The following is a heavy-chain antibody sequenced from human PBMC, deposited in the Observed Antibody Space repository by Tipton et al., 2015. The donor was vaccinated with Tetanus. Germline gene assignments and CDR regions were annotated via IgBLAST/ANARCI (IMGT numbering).Heavy chain of an antibody. CDR3: VNFATS. CDR2: ISSSGTTM. Sequence: SLRLSCAASGFNFKTLGINWVRQAPGKGLEWISYISSSGTTMYYADSVKGRFTISRDNAKNSLFLQMNSLRDEDTAVYHCVNFATSWGQATLVTVSS. J-gene: IGHJ5*02. V-gene: IGHV3-48*02. CDR1: GFNFKTLG.